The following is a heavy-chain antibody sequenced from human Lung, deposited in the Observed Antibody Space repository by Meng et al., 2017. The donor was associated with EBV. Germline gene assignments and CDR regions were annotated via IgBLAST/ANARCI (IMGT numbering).Heavy chain of an antibody. CDR2: INNDGSNT. J-gene: IGHJ4*01. D-gene: IGHD3-22*01. CDR3: ARDLPYYYETSGYSGPDF. Sequence: EVQLVESGGGLIQPGGSLRVSCAASVFTFSNFWLHWVRQAPGKGMVWVSRINNDGSNTEYADSVKGRFTISRDNAKNTLYLQMNSLRAEDTAVYYCARDLPYYYETSGYSGPDFWGHGTLVTVSS. V-gene: IGHV3-74*03. CDR1: VFTFSNFW.